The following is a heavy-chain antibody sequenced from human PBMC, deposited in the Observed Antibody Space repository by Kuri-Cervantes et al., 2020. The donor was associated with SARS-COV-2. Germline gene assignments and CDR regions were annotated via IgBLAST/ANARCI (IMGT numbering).Heavy chain of an antibody. V-gene: IGHV1-69*13. CDR2: IIPIFGTA. CDR1: GGTFSSYA. Sequence: SVKVSCKASGGTFSSYAISWVRQAPGQGLEWMGGIIPIFGTANYAQKFQGRVTITADESTSTAYMELSRLRSDDTAVYYCARDGTGGYYDSSGYLPLYYYGMDVWGQGTTVTVSS. D-gene: IGHD3-22*01. CDR3: ARDGTGGYYDSSGYLPLYYYGMDV. J-gene: IGHJ6*02.